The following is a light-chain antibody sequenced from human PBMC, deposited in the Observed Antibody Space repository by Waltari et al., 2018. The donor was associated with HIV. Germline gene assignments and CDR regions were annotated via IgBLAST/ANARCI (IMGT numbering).Light chain of an antibody. Sequence: QSALTQPPSASGSPGQSVTISCTGTSRDVGAHKYVSCYQQHPGKAPKLIIYEVSNRPSGVPDRFSGSKSGNTASLTVSGLQADYEADFYCSSYAGSTVIFGGGTKLTVL. CDR2: EVS. CDR3: SSYAGSTVI. J-gene: IGLJ2*01. V-gene: IGLV2-8*01. CDR1: SRDVGAHKY.